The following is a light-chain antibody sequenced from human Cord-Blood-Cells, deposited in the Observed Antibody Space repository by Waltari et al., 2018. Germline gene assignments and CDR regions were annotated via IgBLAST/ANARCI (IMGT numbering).Light chain of an antibody. V-gene: IGKV1-8*01. CDR2: AAS. CDR1: QGISSY. CDR3: QQYYSYPWT. J-gene: IGKJ1*01. Sequence: ASRMTQSPSSLSASTGDRVTITCRASQGISSYLAWYQQKPGKAPKFLIYAASTLQSGVPSRFSGSGSGTDFTLTISCLQSEDFATYYCQQYYSYPWTFGQGTKVEIK.